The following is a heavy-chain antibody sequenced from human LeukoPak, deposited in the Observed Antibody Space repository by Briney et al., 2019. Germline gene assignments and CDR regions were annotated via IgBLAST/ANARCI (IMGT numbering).Heavy chain of an antibody. J-gene: IGHJ4*02. CDR2: MNPNSGNT. CDR3: ARGRSPRKIVGTSIC. CDR1: GYTFTSYD. Sequence: GASVKVSCKASGYTFTSYDINWVRQATGQGLEWMGWMNPNSGNTGYAQKFQGRVTMTRNTSISTAYMELSSLRSEDTAVYYCARGRSPRKIVGTSICWGQGTLVTVSS. D-gene: IGHD1-26*01. V-gene: IGHV1-8*01.